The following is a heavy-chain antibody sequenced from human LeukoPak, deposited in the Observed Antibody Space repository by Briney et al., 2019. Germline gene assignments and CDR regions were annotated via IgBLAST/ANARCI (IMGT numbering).Heavy chain of an antibody. V-gene: IGHV4-59*01. CDR2: IYYSGST. D-gene: IGHD3-22*01. CDR3: ARVGYYYDSSGYYWGVYAFDI. CDR1: GGSISSYY. Sequence: SETLSLTCTVSGGSISSYYWSWIRQPPGKGLEWIGYIYYSGSTNYNPSLKSRVTISVDTSKNQFSLKLSSVTAADTAVYYCARVGYYYDSSGYYWGVYAFDIWGQGTVVTVSS. J-gene: IGHJ3*02.